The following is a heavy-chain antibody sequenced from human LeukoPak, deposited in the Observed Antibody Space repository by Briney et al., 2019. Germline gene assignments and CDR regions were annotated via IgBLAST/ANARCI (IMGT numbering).Heavy chain of an antibody. J-gene: IGHJ6*02. CDR2: IYYSGST. CDR3: ARQLYSSATV. Sequence: SETLSLTCTVSGGSISSSNYFWGWIRQPPGKGLEWIGNIYYSGSTYYNPSLKSRVAISLDTSKNQFSLQLSSVTVADTAVYYCARQLYSSATVWGQGTTVTVSS. V-gene: IGHV4-39*01. D-gene: IGHD6-25*01. CDR1: GGSISSSNYF.